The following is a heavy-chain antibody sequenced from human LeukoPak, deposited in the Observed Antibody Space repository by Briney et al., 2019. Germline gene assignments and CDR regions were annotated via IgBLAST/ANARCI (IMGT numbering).Heavy chain of an antibody. CDR3: ARDRNNFWSSRDYYYGMDV. CDR2: IYYSGST. J-gene: IGHJ6*02. CDR1: GGSVSSGSYY. D-gene: IGHD3-3*01. Sequence: KPSETLSLTCTVSGGSVSSGSYYWSWIRQPPGKGLEWIGYIYYSGSTNYNPSLKSRVTISVDTSKNQFSLKLSSVTAADTAVYYCARDRNNFWSSRDYYYGMDVWGQGTTVTVSS. V-gene: IGHV4-61*01.